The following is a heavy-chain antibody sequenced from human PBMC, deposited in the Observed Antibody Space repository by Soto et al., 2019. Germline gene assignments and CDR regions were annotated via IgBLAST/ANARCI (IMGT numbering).Heavy chain of an antibody. CDR1: RFTFSSYE. V-gene: IGHV3-48*03. D-gene: IGHD4-4*01. CDR2: ISSSGSTI. J-gene: IGHJ6*02. Sequence: VGSLRLSCAASRFTFSSYEMNWVRQAPGKGLEWVSYISSSGSTIYYADSVKGRFTISRDNAKNSLYLQMNSLRAEDTAVYYCAREGYSNYDGMDVWGQGTTVTVSS. CDR3: AREGYSNYDGMDV.